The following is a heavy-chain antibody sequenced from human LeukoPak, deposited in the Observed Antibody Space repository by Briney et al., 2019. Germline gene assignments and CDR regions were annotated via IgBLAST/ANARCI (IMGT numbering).Heavy chain of an antibody. V-gene: IGHV3-9*01. CDR2: ISWNSGSI. J-gene: IGHJ4*02. D-gene: IGHD1-26*01. CDR1: GFTFDDYA. Sequence: GGSLRLSCAASGFTFDDYAMHWVRQAPGKGLEWVSGISWNSGSIGYADSVKGRFTISTDNAKNSLYLQMNSLRAEDTALYYCATGPRWGVRDSDACFDYWGQGTLVTVSS. CDR3: ATGPRWGVRDSDACFDY.